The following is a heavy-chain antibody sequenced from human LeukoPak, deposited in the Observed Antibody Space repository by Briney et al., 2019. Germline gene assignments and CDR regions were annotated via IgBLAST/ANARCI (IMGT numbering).Heavy chain of an antibody. V-gene: IGHV4-59*01. Sequence: PSETLSLTCTVSGGSISSYYWSWIRQPPGKGLEWIGDIYYSGSTNYNPSLKSRVTISVDTSKNQFSLKLSSVTAADTAVYYCASGKRGQQLVPRYFDYWGQGTLVTVSS. CDR3: ASGKRGQQLVPRYFDY. CDR2: IYYSGST. D-gene: IGHD6-13*01. CDR1: GGSISSYY. J-gene: IGHJ4*02.